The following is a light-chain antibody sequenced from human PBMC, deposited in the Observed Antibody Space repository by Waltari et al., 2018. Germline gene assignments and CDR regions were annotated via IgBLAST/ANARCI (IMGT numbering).Light chain of an antibody. J-gene: IGKJ4*01. CDR3: QQYGSSPLT. V-gene: IGKV3-20*01. CDR2: CAS. CDR1: QSVSRDY. Sequence: ETVLAQSPGTLSLSLGDSATLSCRASQSVSRDYFAWYQQKPGQAPRLLIYCASSRATGIPARFSGSGSGTDFTLTITRLEPEDFAVYYCQQYGSSPLTFGGGTKVDIK.